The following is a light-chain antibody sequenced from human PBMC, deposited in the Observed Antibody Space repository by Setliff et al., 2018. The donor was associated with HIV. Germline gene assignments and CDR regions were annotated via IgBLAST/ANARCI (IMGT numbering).Light chain of an antibody. J-gene: IGKJ2*01. CDR2: GAS. Sequence: EIVLTQSPSTLSLSPGEGATLSCRASQSVSGSYIAWYQHKPGQAPTLLIYGASSRATGIPDRFSGSGSGTDFTLTISRLEPEDFAVYYCQQYGNSPMYTFGQGTK. CDR3: QQYGNSPMYT. V-gene: IGKV3-20*01. CDR1: QSVSGSY.